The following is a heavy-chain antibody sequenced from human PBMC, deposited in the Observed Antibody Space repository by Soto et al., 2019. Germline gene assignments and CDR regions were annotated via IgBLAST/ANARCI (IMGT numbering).Heavy chain of an antibody. D-gene: IGHD3-10*01. CDR1: GYTFTSYC. Sequence: ASVRVSCKASGYTFTSYCISWVRQAPGQGLEWMGWISAYNGNTNYAQKLQGRVTMTTDTSTSTAYMELRSLRSDDTAVYYCARDVPDGSGSDWFDPWGQGTLVTVSS. J-gene: IGHJ5*02. CDR3: ARDVPDGSGSDWFDP. CDR2: ISAYNGNT. V-gene: IGHV1-18*01.